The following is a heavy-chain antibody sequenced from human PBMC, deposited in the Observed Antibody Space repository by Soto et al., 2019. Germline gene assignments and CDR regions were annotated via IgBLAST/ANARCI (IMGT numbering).Heavy chain of an antibody. V-gene: IGHV3-66*01. CDR2: IYVGGNT. J-gene: IGHJ5*02. CDR1: RFTVSAND. D-gene: IGHD2-15*01. CDR3: AKDRRSSGGGCYCPLPDQ. Sequence: GGSLRLSCAASRFTVSANDMSWVRQAPGKGLEWVSVIYVGGNTFYADSVKGRFTISRDSSKNTLFLQMNSLRAEDTAVYYCAKDRRSSGGGCYCPLPDQWGQGTLVTVSS.